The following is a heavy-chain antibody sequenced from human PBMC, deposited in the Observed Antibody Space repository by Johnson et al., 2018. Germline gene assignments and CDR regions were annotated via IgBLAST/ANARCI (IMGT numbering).Heavy chain of an antibody. CDR1: GFTFSSYG. D-gene: IGHD1-26*01. CDR2: ISYDGSNK. J-gene: IGHJ1*01. V-gene: IGHV3-30*18. CDR3: VKDVNSGSYDGNFQH. Sequence: QERLVEAGGGVVQPGRSLRLSCAASGFTFSSYGMHWVRQAPGTGLEWVAVISYDGSNKYNADSVKGRFTISRDNSKNTLYLQMNSLIAEDTAVYYCVKDVNSGSYDGNFQHWGQGTLVTVSS.